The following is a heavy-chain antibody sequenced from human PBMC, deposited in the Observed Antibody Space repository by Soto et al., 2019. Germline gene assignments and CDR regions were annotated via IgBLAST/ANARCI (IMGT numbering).Heavy chain of an antibody. D-gene: IGHD5-12*01. CDR3: ARDINSGYDSQYFDY. CDR2: ISSSSSYI. J-gene: IGHJ4*02. CDR1: GFTFSTYT. Sequence: GGSLRLSCAASGFTFSTYTMNWVRQAPGKGLEWVSSISSSSSYIYYANSVEGRFTISRDNAKNSLYLQVNSLRAEDTAVYYCARDINSGYDSQYFDYWGQGTLVTVSS. V-gene: IGHV3-21*01.